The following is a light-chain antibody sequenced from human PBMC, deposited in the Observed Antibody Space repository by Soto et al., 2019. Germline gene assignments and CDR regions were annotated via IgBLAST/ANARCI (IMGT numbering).Light chain of an antibody. CDR2: DAS. V-gene: IGKV3-20*01. J-gene: IGKJ1*01. CDR1: QSISSTC. CDR3: QHYDSARWT. Sequence: EIVLTQSPGTLSLSPGERATLSCRASQSISSTCLTWYHQRPGQAPRLLIYDASRRATGIPDRFSGSGSGTDFSLTISRLEPEDFAVYYCQHYDSARWTFGLGTKVDIK.